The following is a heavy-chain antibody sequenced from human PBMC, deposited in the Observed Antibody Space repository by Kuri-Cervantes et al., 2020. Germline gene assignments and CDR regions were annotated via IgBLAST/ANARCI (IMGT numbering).Heavy chain of an antibody. V-gene: IGHV1-69*05. CDR2: IIPIFGTA. D-gene: IGHD3-10*01. CDR1: GCTFTSYD. J-gene: IGHJ6*03. CDR3: ASEPVVRGEYYYYMDV. Sequence: SVKVSCKASGCTFTSYDINWVRQATGQGLEWMGGIIPIFGTANYAQKFQGKVTITTDESTSTAYMEVSSLRYEDTAVYYCASEPVVRGEYYYYMDVWGKGTTVTVSS.